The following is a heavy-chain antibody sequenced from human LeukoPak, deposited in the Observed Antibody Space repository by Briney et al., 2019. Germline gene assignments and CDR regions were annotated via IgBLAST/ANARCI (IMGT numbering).Heavy chain of an antibody. D-gene: IGHD3-9*01. V-gene: IGHV1-69*10. Sequence: ASVTVSCKASGGTFSSYAISWVRQAPGQGLEWMGGIIPILGIANYAQTFQGRVTITADKSTSTAYMELSSLRSEDTAVYYCARDCGGAALRYLDWLSTAESYFDLWGRGTLVTVSS. CDR3: ARDCGGAALRYLDWLSTAESYFDL. CDR1: GGTFSSYA. CDR2: IIPILGIA. J-gene: IGHJ2*01.